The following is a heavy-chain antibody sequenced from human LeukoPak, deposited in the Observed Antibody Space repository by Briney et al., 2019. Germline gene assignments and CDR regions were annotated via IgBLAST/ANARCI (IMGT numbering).Heavy chain of an antibody. J-gene: IGHJ4*02. CDR1: GFTFSSYE. CDR2: ISSSGSTI. D-gene: IGHD4-17*01. Sequence: GGSLRLSCAASGFTFSSYEMNWVRQAPGKGLEWVSYISSSGSTIYYADSVKGRFTISRDNAKNSLYLQMNSLRAEDTAVYYCTANGAVTTSEDWGQGTLVTVSS. CDR3: TANGAVTTSED. V-gene: IGHV3-48*03.